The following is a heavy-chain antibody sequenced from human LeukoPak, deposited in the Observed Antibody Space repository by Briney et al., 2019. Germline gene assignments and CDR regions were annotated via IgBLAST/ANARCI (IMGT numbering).Heavy chain of an antibody. CDR1: GFTFSTYG. CDR3: ANKKGRIAVAGFPFDY. CDR2: ISYDGSNK. V-gene: IGHV3-30*18. D-gene: IGHD6-19*01. J-gene: IGHJ4*02. Sequence: PGGSLRLSCAASGFTFSTYGMHWVRQAPGKGLEWVAVISYDGSNKYYADSVKGRFTISRDNTKNTLYLQMNSLRAEDTAVYYCANKKGRIAVAGFPFDYWGQGTLVTVSS.